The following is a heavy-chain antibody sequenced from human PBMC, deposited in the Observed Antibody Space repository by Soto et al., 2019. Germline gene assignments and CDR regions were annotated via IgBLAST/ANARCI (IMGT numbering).Heavy chain of an antibody. D-gene: IGHD3-10*01. J-gene: IGHJ6*03. Sequence: SETLSLTCTVSGVSISSYYWSWIRQPPGKGLEWIGYIYYSGSTNYNPSLKSRVTISVDTSKNQSSLKLSSVTAADTAVYYCARGEPYYYMDVWGKGTTVT. CDR2: IYYSGST. V-gene: IGHV4-59*01. CDR1: GVSISSYY. CDR3: ARGEPYYYMDV.